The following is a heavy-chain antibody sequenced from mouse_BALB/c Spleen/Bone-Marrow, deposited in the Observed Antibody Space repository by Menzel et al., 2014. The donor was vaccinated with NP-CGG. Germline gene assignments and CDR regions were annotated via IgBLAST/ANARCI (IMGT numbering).Heavy chain of an antibody. D-gene: IGHD1-2*01. CDR3: ARVYYGYFFAY. V-gene: IGHV1-7*01. CDR1: GYTFTSYW. CDR2: INPSTGYT. J-gene: IGHJ3*01. Sequence: QVQLQQSGAELVKPGASVKMSCKASGYTFTSYWVHWVKQRPGQGLEWIGYINPSTGYTDYNQKFKDKATLTADKSSSTAYMQLSSLTSEDSAVYYCARVYYGYFFAYWGQGTLVTVSA.